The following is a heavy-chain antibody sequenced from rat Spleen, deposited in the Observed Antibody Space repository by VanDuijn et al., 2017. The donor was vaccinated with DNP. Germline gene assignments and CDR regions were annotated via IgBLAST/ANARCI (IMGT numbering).Heavy chain of an antibody. V-gene: IGHV5-31*01. CDR1: GFTFNNYW. Sequence: EVQLVESGGGLVQPGRSLKLSCVASGFTFNNYWMTWIRQAPGKGMEWFASLTNTGGSTYYPDSVKGRFTISRDNAKSTLYLQMNSLRSEDTATYYCTRDGVYYGPYWGQGVMVTVSS. D-gene: IGHD1-6*01. J-gene: IGHJ2*01. CDR2: LTNTGGST. CDR3: TRDGVYYGPY.